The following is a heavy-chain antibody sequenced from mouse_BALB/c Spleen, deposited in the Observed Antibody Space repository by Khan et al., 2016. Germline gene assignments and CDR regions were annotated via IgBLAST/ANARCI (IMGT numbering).Heavy chain of an antibody. CDR3: ARDYDGYYSLGY. J-gene: IGHJ2*01. CDR2: ISYSGSS. Sequence: EVQLQESGPSLVKPSQTLSLTCSVTGDSITSGYWNWIRNFPGNKLEYMGYISYSGSSYYNPSLKSRISITRDTSKNQYYLQLNSVTTEDTATYYCARDYDGYYSLGYWGQGTTLTVSS. V-gene: IGHV3-8*02. CDR1: GDSITSGY. D-gene: IGHD2-3*01.